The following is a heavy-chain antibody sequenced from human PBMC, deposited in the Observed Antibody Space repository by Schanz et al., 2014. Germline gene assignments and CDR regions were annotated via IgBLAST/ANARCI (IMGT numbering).Heavy chain of an antibody. J-gene: IGHJ6*02. CDR2: ISATSAKI. Sequence: EVQLVESGGGLEQPGGSLRLSCAASGFTFSRNAMNWVRQAPGKGLEWVSYISATSAKIDYADSVQGRFTISRDNAKNSLYLQMSSLRDEDTAVYYCAKDRQTTVNRVGYYYGMDVWGQGTTVTVSS. D-gene: IGHD4-4*01. CDR1: GFTFSRNA. V-gene: IGHV3-48*02. CDR3: AKDRQTTVNRVGYYYGMDV.